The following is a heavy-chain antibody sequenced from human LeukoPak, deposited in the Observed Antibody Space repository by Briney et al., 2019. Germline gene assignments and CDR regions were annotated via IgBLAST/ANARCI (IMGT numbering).Heavy chain of an antibody. V-gene: IGHV4-59*11. CDR3: ARDHTGSFPYYYYYMDV. J-gene: IGHJ6*03. D-gene: IGHD2-8*02. Sequence: SETLSLTCTVSGGSISSHYWSWIRQPPGKGLEWIGYIYYSGSTNYNPSLKSRVTISVDTSKNQFSLKLSSVTAADTAVYYCARDHTGSFPYYYYYMDVWGKGTTVTVS. CDR2: IYYSGST. CDR1: GGSISSHY.